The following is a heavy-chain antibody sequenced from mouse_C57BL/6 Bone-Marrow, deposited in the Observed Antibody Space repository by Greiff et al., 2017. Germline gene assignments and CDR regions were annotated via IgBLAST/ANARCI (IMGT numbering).Heavy chain of an antibody. D-gene: IGHD2-2*01. V-gene: IGHV5-15*04. J-gene: IGHJ2*01. Sequence: EVKLVESGGGLVQPGGSLKLSCAASGFTFSDYGMAWVRQAPRKGPEWVAFISNLAYSIYNADTVTGRFTISRENAKNTLYLEMSSLRSEDTAMYYCARHSEGLDDWGQGTTLTVSS. CDR3: ARHSEGLDD. CDR1: GFTFSDYG. CDR2: ISNLAYSI.